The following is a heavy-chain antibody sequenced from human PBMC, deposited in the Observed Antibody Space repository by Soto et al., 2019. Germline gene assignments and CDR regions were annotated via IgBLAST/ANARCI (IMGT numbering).Heavy chain of an antibody. Sequence: GGSLRLSCAASGFTFASHAMNWVRQAPGKGLQWVSTITDSGGRTYHADSVKGRFTISRDNSNNTLSLQMNNLRAEDTAIYYCAKDLGSSSPNWFDPWGPGTLVTVSS. CDR3: AKDLGSSSPNWFDP. V-gene: IGHV3-23*01. D-gene: IGHD6-6*01. CDR2: ITDSGGRT. J-gene: IGHJ5*02. CDR1: GFTFASHA.